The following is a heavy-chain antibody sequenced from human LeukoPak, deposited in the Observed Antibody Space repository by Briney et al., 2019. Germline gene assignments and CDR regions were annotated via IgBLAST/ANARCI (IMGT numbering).Heavy chain of an antibody. CDR1: GYTLTNYF. CDR2: INPTSGST. D-gene: IGHD3-10*01. V-gene: IGHV1-46*01. J-gene: IGHJ3*02. CDR3: ARESVRITSSGRGAFDI. Sequence: GASVKVSCKASGYTLTNYFIHWVRQAPGQGLEWMGIINPTSGSTTYAQKSQGRVTMTRDTSTTTVYMELSSLRSEDTAVYHCARESVRITSSGRGAFDIWGQGTMVTVSS.